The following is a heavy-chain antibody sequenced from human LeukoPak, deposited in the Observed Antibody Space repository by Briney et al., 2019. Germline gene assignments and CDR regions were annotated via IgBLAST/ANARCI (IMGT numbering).Heavy chain of an antibody. Sequence: ASVKVSCKASGYTFTGYHMHWVRQATGQGLEWMGRINPNSGDTNYAQKFQGRVAMTRDTSISTAFMELTRLRSDDTAVYYCARDYRSSTSCLFDYWGQGTLVTVSS. D-gene: IGHD2-2*01. CDR1: GYTFTGYH. J-gene: IGHJ4*02. V-gene: IGHV1-2*06. CDR3: ARDYRSSTSCLFDY. CDR2: INPNSGDT.